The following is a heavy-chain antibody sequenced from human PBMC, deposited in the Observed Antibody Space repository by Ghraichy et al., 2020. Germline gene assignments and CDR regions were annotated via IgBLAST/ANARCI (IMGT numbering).Heavy chain of an antibody. Sequence: SQTLSLTCAISGDSVSGISAVWNWIRQSPSRGLEWLGRTYYKSKWFNNYAVSVKSRMTINPDTSKNQFSLQLNSVTPEDTAVYYCARGDVAFHIWGQGTLVTVSS. CDR2: TYYKSKWFN. CDR1: GDSVSGISAV. CDR3: ARGDVAFHI. J-gene: IGHJ3*02. V-gene: IGHV6-1*01.